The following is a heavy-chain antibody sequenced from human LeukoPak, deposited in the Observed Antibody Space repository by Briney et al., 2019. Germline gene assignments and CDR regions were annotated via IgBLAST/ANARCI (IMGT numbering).Heavy chain of an antibody. CDR3: ARVDGFGESPLDAFDV. CDR2: INHSGST. CDR1: GGSTSGYF. V-gene: IGHV4-34*01. D-gene: IGHD3-10*01. Sequence: SETLSLTCDVSGGSTSGYFWSWIRQPPGEGPEWIGEINHSGSTKYIPSLKSRLTISVDTSKNQFSLKLTSVTAADTAVHYCARVDGFGESPLDAFDVWGQGTMVTVSS. J-gene: IGHJ3*01.